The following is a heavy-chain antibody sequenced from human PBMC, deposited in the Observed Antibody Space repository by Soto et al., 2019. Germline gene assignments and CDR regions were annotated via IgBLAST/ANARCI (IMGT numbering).Heavy chain of an antibody. J-gene: IGHJ3*02. D-gene: IGHD3-10*01. Sequence: SETLSRTWAVSGGSISSSNWWSWVRQPPGQGLEWIGEIYHSGSTNYNPSLKSRVTISVDKSKNQFSLKLSSVTAADTAVYYCASTGSTDAFDIWGQGTMVTVSS. CDR2: IYHSGST. CDR1: GGSISSSNW. V-gene: IGHV4-4*02. CDR3: ASTGSTDAFDI.